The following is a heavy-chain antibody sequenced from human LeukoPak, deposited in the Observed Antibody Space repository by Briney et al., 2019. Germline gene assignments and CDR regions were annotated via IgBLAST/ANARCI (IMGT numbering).Heavy chain of an antibody. V-gene: IGHV4-59*11. J-gene: IGHJ6*03. Sequence: SETLSLTCTVSGDSIRSHYWSWIWRPPGKGLEWIGYIYYSGDTNYNPSLKSRVTISIDTSKKQFSLKLSSVTAADTAVYYCARAAAGIYFMDVWGKGTTVTVSS. CDR3: ARAAAGIYFMDV. CDR2: IYYSGDT. D-gene: IGHD6-13*01. CDR1: GDSIRSHY.